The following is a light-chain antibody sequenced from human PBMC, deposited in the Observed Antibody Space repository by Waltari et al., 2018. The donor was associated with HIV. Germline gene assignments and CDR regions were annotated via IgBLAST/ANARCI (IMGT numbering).Light chain of an antibody. CDR2: NDK. Sequence: SYELTQPLSVSVALGQTARITCGGENIGYESVHWYQQKTGQAPVLVIYNDKYRPSGIPERFSGSKSGNTATLTITGAQAGDEADYFCQVWDTTTVFGGGTNLTVL. CDR3: QVWDTTTV. J-gene: IGLJ2*01. CDR1: NIGYES. V-gene: IGLV3-9*02.